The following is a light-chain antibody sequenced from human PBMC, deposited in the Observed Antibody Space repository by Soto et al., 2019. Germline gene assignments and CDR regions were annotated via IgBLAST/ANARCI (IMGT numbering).Light chain of an antibody. CDR1: QSVSGN. CDR3: QQYNNWPPWT. V-gene: IGKV3-15*01. CDR2: GAS. J-gene: IGKJ1*01. Sequence: EIVMTQSPATLSVSPGERATLSCRASQSVSGNLAWYQQKPGQAPRLLIYGASTMATGIPARFSGSGSGTEFTLTISSLQSEDFAVYYCQQYNNWPPWTFGQGTKVEIK.